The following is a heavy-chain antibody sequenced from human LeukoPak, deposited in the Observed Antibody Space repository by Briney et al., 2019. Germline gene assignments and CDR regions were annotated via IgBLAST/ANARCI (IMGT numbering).Heavy chain of an antibody. CDR2: ISSSSSYI. J-gene: IGHJ4*02. CDR3: ARGLVDPPIYYFDY. Sequence: GGSLRLSCAASGFTFSSYSMNWVRQAPGKGLEWVSSISSSSSYIYYADSVKGRFTISRDNAKNSLYLQMNSLRAEDTAVYYCARGLVDPPIYYFDYWGQGTLVTVSS. D-gene: IGHD3-3*01. CDR1: GFTFSSYS. V-gene: IGHV3-21*01.